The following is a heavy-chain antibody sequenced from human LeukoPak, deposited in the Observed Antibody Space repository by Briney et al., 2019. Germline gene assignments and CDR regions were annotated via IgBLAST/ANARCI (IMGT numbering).Heavy chain of an antibody. J-gene: IGHJ4*02. CDR1: GGSISGNSYY. V-gene: IGHV4-39*07. Sequence: SETLSLTCTVSGGSISGNSYYWGWIRQPPGKGLEWIGTIYYSGTTYYNPSLKSRVTISFDTSKNQFSLKLSSVTAADTAVYYCARGLFDYWGQGTLVTVSS. CDR3: ARGLFDY. CDR2: IYYSGTT.